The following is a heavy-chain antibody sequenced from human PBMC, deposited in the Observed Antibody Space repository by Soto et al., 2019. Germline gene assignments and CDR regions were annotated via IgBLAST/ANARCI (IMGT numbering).Heavy chain of an antibody. J-gene: IGHJ4*02. CDR3: SEGVGDAF. CDR1: ESTVRRDW. Sequence: EVHLVEYGGGLVQTGGSLRLSCAISESTVRRDWMNWVRQAPGKGLEWVAHTNQDGSEKYYVDSVKGRFTISRDNAKNSPYPQMNSLRVGDTAMYYCSEGVGDAFWGQGTLVTVSS. D-gene: IGHD1-26*01. CDR2: TNQDGSEK. V-gene: IGHV3-7*01.